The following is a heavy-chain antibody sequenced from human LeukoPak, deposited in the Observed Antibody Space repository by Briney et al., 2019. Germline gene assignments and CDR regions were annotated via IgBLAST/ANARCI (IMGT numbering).Heavy chain of an antibody. Sequence: SETLSLTCTVSGGSISSSSYYWGWIRQPPGKGLEWIGSIYYSGSTHYNPSLKSRVTISVDTSKNQFSLKLTSVTAADTAVYYCARYNILTASDYWGQGILVTVSS. CDR2: IYYSGST. J-gene: IGHJ4*02. CDR1: GGSISSSSYY. D-gene: IGHD3-9*01. CDR3: ARYNILTASDY. V-gene: IGHV4-39*07.